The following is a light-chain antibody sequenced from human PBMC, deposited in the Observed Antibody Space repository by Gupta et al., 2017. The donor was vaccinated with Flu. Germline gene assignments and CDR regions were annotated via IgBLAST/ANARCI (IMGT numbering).Light chain of an antibody. V-gene: IGKV2-28*01. Sequence: IVMTQSPLYLPVTPGEPASISCKSSQSLLLSDGYDYLAWFLQKTGQSPHLLIHMGSSRASGVPDRISGSGSGTNFTLQLSRVEAEDVGVYYCMQARQTPYTFGQGTKLDIK. J-gene: IGKJ2*01. CDR1: QSLLLSDGYDY. CDR3: MQARQTPYT. CDR2: MGS.